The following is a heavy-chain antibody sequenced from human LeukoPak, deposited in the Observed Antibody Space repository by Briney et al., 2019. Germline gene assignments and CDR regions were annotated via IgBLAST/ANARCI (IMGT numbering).Heavy chain of an antibody. CDR3: ARPYYDSSGYYHDAFDI. D-gene: IGHD3-22*01. Sequence: PSETLSLTCTVSGGSISSDYWSWIRQPPGKGLEWIGYINYSGSTNYNPSPKSRVTISVDASKNQFSLKLSSVTAADTAVYYCARPYYDSSGYYHDAFDIWGQGTMVTVSS. CDR2: INYSGST. V-gene: IGHV4-59*12. J-gene: IGHJ3*02. CDR1: GGSISSDY.